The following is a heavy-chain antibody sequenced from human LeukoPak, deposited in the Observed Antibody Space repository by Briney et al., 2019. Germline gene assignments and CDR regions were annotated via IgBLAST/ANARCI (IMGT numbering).Heavy chain of an antibody. J-gene: IGHJ4*02. CDR2: ISSSSSTI. V-gene: IGHV3-48*03. CDR3: ARGPIVAPDH. D-gene: IGHD5-12*01. Sequence: GRSLRLSCAASGFTFSSYEMNWVRQAPGKGLEWVSYISSSSSTIYYADSVKGRFTISRDNAKNSLYLQMNSLRAEDTAVCYCARGPIVAPDHWGQGTLVTVSS. CDR1: GFTFSSYE.